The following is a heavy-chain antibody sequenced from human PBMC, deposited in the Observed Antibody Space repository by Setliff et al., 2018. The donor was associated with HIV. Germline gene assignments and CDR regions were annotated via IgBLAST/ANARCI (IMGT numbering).Heavy chain of an antibody. CDR3: AKRAQIYYYYYGMDV. CDR1: GFTFRSYG. J-gene: IGHJ6*01. Sequence: QTGGSLRLSCAASGFTFRSYGMHWVRQAPGKGLVWVFGMNTDGSSTRYADSVKGRFTISRDNAKNMLYLQMNSLSADDTAVYYCAKRAQIYYYYYGMDVWGQGTTVTVSS. CDR2: MNTDGSST. D-gene: IGHD6-25*01. V-gene: IGHV3-74*01.